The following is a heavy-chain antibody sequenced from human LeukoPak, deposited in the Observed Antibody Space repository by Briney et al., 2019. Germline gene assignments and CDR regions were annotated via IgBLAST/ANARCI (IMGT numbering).Heavy chain of an antibody. V-gene: IGHV1-8*01. Sequence: ASVKVSCKASGYTFISYDINWVRQATGQGLEWMGWMSPNSGNTGYAQKFQGRIAMTKSTSISTAYMELSDLESEDTAVYYCARTPPDYGIDYWGQGTLVTVSS. CDR2: MSPNSGNT. CDR3: ARTPPDYGIDY. D-gene: IGHD4-17*01. CDR1: GYTFISYD. J-gene: IGHJ4*02.